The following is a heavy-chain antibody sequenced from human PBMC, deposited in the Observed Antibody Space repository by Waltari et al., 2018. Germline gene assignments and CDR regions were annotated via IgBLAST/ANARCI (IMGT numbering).Heavy chain of an antibody. CDR3: ATVDEMVRGYLES. J-gene: IGHJ4*01. CDR1: ADIFDRPP. CDR2: IIPTVGRA. D-gene: IGHD3-10*01. V-gene: IGHV1-69*08. Sequence: QVQLVQSGAEVKKPGSSVKVSCKASADIFDRPPITWVRQAPGQGLEWMGRIIPTVGRANYAQQLQGRLTIIADKSTSAVFMELSNLRSDDTAVYYCATVDEMVRGYLESWGQGTLVTVSS.